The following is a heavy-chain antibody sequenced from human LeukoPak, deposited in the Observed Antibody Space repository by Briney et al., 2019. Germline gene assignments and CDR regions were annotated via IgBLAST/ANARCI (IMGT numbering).Heavy chain of an antibody. CDR1: GYTFTSYY. Sequence: ASVKVSCKASGYTFTSYYMHWVRQAPGQGLEWMGIINPSGGSTSYAQKFQGRVTMTRDMSTSTVYMELSSLRSDDTAVYYCARDGELPIVAPEGNWFDPWGQGTLVTVSS. CDR3: ARDGELPIVAPEGNWFDP. V-gene: IGHV1-46*01. D-gene: IGHD6-13*01. CDR2: INPSGGST. J-gene: IGHJ5*02.